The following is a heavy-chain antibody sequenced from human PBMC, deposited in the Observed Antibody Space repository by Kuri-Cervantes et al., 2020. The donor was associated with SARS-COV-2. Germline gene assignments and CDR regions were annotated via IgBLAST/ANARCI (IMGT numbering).Heavy chain of an antibody. Sequence: GGSLRLSCAASGFTFSSYWMSWVRQAPGKGLEWVAVISYDGSNKYYADSVKGRFTISRDNSKNTLYLQMNSLRAEDTAVHYCARDRGVDYCSSTSCPSGPFGPFDPWGQGTLVTVSS. V-gene: IGHV3-30-3*01. CDR3: ARDRGVDYCSSTSCPSGPFGPFDP. CDR1: GFTFSSYW. CDR2: ISYDGSNK. J-gene: IGHJ5*02. D-gene: IGHD2-2*01.